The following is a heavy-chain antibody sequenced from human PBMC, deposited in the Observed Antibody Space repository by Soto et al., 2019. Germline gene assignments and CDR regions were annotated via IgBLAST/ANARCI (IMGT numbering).Heavy chain of an antibody. D-gene: IGHD3-10*01. CDR3: ARGLRYYGSGGILSYSYYGMDV. J-gene: IGHJ6*02. CDR1: GGTFSSDA. CDR2: IIPIFGTA. Sequence: SAKVSCKASGGTFSSDATNWVRQAPGQGLEWMGGIIPIFGTANYAQKFQGRVTITADESTSTAYMELSNLRSEDTAVYYCARGLRYYGSGGILSYSYYGMDVWGQGTTVTVSS. V-gene: IGHV1-69*13.